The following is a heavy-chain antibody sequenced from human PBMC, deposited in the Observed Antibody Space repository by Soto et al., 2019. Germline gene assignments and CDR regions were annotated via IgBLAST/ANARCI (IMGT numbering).Heavy chain of an antibody. CDR1: GGTFSSYT. CDR3: ARDVGPSIAVAPEAFDI. V-gene: IGHV1-69*04. CDR2: IIPILGIA. J-gene: IGHJ3*02. D-gene: IGHD6-6*01. Sequence: GASVKVSCRASGGTFSSYTISWVRQAPGQGLEWMGRIIPILGIANYAQKFQGRVAITADKSTSTAYMELSSLRSEDTAVYYCARDVGPSIAVAPEAFDIWGQGTMGTGSS.